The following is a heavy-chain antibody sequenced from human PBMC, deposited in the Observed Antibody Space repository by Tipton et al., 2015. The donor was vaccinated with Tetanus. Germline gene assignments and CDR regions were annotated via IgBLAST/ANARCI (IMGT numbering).Heavy chain of an antibody. Sequence: SLRLSCIASGFTFSNYGMSWVRQAPGKGLEWVSSISGSGVQTHYSDSVKGRFTISRDNSKNTLFLQMSSLGADDTAVYYCAKRDNNDYYAGRDVSDVGGQGTMVPVSS. J-gene: IGHJ3*01. CDR3: AKRDNNDYYAGRDVSDV. D-gene: IGHD3-10*01. CDR2: ISGSGVQT. CDR1: GFTFSNYG. V-gene: IGHV3-23*01.